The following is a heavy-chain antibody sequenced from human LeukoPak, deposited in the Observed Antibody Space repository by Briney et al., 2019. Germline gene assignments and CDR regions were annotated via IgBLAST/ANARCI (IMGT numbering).Heavy chain of an antibody. CDR2: ISYDKSNK. V-gene: IGHV3-30*18. Sequence: GRSLRLSCEASGFTFSTYGMHWVRQAPGKGLEWVAVISYDKSNKYYADSVKGRFTISRDNSKNTLYLQMKSLRAEDTAVYYCAKDLNYGDLLDYWGQGTLVTVSS. D-gene: IGHD4-17*01. CDR3: AKDLNYGDLLDY. J-gene: IGHJ4*02. CDR1: GFTFSTYG.